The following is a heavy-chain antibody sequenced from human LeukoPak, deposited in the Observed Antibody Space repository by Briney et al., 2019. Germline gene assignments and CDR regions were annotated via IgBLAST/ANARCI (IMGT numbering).Heavy chain of an antibody. CDR1: GYSISSGYY. CDR2: MFHSGST. Sequence: SETLSLTCAVSGYSISSGYYWGWIRQPQGKGLGWIGSMFHSGSTYYNPSLKSRVTISVDKSKNHFSLKLSSVTAADTAVYYCARSLSRGYSGFRVSPFDYWGQGTLVTVSS. J-gene: IGHJ4*02. V-gene: IGHV4-38-2*01. D-gene: IGHD5-12*01. CDR3: ARSLSRGYSGFRVSPFDY.